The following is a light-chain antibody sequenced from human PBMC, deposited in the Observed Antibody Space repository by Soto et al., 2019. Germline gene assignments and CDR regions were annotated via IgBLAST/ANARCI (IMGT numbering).Light chain of an antibody. CDR2: GAS. J-gene: IGKJ1*01. CDR1: QSINAH. V-gene: IGKV3-15*01. Sequence: EVVMTQCPATMSVSPGERVTLSCRASQSINAHLAWYQQKPGQAPRLLIHGASTRATGIPARFSGSGFGTEFILTISSLQSEDFAVYYCQQYNTWLWTFGQGTKVEIQ. CDR3: QQYNTWLWT.